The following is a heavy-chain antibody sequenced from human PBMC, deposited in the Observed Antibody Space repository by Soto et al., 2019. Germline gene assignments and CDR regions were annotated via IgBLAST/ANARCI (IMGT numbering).Heavy chain of an antibody. Sequence: ASVKVSCQASGYTFTSYAMHWVRQAPGQRLEWMGWINAGNGNTKYSQKFQGRVTITRDTSASTAYMELSSLRSEDTAVYYCARDLGEYSSSPGAFDYWGQGTLVTVSS. CDR3: ARDLGEYSSSPGAFDY. D-gene: IGHD6-6*01. CDR1: GYTFTSYA. CDR2: INAGNGNT. V-gene: IGHV1-3*01. J-gene: IGHJ4*02.